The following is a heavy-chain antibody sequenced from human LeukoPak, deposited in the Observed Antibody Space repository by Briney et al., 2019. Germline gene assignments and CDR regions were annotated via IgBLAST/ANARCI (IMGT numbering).Heavy chain of an antibody. Sequence: SETLSLTCTVSGGSISSGGYSWSWVRQHPEKGLEWIGYIYYSGTAYYNPSLKSRVTMSVDTSKNQFSLKLDSVTAADTAVYYCARFSNDHGVKFDYWGQGTLVTVSS. J-gene: IGHJ4*02. CDR3: ARFSNDHGVKFDY. V-gene: IGHV4-31*03. CDR1: GGSISSGGYS. CDR2: IYYSGTA. D-gene: IGHD4-17*01.